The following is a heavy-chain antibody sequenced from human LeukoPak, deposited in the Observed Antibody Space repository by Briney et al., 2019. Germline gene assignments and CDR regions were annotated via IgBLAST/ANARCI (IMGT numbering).Heavy chain of an antibody. J-gene: IGHJ4*02. CDR2: IYYSGST. V-gene: IGHV4-59*01. Sequence: IPSETLSLTCTVSGGSISSYYWSWIRQPPGKGLEWIGYIYYSGSTNYNPSLKSRVTISVDTSKNQFSLKLSSVTAADTAVYYCARLVGAPYYFDYWGQETLVTVSS. CDR3: ARLVGAPYYFDY. D-gene: IGHD1-26*01. CDR1: GGSISSYY.